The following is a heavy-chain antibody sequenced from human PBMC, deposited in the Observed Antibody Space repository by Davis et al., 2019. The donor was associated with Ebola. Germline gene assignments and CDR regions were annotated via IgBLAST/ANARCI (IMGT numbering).Heavy chain of an antibody. CDR3: SRHPMVQGGFEYYYYGMDV. CDR1: GGSISSYY. D-gene: IGHD3-10*01. J-gene: IGHJ6*02. CDR2: IYYSGST. V-gene: IGHV4-59*08. Sequence: PSETLSLTCTVSGGSISSYYWSWIRQPPGKGLEWIGYIYYSGSTNYNPSLKSRVTISVDTSKNQFSLKLSSVTAADTAVYYCSRHPMVQGGFEYYYYGMDVWGQGTTVTVSS.